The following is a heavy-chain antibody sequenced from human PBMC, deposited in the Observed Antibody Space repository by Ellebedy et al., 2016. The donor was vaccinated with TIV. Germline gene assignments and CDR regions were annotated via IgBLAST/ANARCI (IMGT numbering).Heavy chain of an antibody. V-gene: IGHV4-39*07. D-gene: IGHD5-24*01. Sequence: MPSETLSLTCTVSGGSISSTSRYWAWIRQPPGKGLEWIGSISSSGSSYHNPSLKSRVTTSADTSKNQFSLTLRSLTAADTAIYYCARDKPPSLPHGLFDSWGQGTRVTVSS. CDR2: ISSSGSS. CDR1: GGSISSTSRY. J-gene: IGHJ4*02. CDR3: ARDKPPSLPHGLFDS.